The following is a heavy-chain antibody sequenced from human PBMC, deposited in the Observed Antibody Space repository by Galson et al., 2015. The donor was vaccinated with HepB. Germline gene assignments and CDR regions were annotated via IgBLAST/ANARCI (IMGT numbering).Heavy chain of an antibody. V-gene: IGHV3-20*04. D-gene: IGHD2/OR15-2a*01. CDR1: GFTFSSYS. CDR2: INWNGGST. CDR3: ARGIGFTRYWYFDL. Sequence: SLRLSCAASGFTFSSYSMNWVRQAPGKGLEWVSGINWNGGSTGYADSVKGRFTISRDNAKNSLYLQMNSLRAEDTALYYCARGIGFTRYWYFDLWGRGTLVTVSS. J-gene: IGHJ2*01.